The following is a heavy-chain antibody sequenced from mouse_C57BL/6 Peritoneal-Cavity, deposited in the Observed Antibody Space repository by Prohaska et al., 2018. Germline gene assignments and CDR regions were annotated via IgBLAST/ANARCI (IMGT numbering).Heavy chain of an antibody. CDR3: DRRGVGNDYLDY. V-gene: IGHV2-2*01. Sequence: GLEWLGVIWSGGSTDYNAAFISRLSISKDKSKSQVFFKMNSLQAEDTAIYYWDRRGVGNDYLDYWGQGTTLTVSS. D-gene: IGHD2-1*01. CDR2: IWSGGST. J-gene: IGHJ2*01.